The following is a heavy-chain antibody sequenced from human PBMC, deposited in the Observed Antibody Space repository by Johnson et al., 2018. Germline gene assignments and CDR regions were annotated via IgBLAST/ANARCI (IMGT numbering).Heavy chain of an antibody. D-gene: IGHD4-17*01. V-gene: IGHV3-53*01. CDR1: GFTVSSNY. Sequence: VQLVESGGGLIQPGGSLRLSCAASGFTVSSNYMSWVRQAPGKGLEWVSIIYSGGITYYADSVKGRFTISRDNSKNTLYLQLNSLRAADTAVYYCATFTVTSFYYYYYVMDGWGQGTTVTVSS. J-gene: IGHJ6*02. CDR3: ATFTVTSFYYYYYVMDG. CDR2: IYSGGIT.